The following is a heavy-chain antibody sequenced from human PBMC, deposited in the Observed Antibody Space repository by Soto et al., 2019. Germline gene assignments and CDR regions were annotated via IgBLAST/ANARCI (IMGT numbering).Heavy chain of an antibody. CDR2: ISSNSAYI. V-gene: IGHV3-21*01. CDR3: TRDASRDSSARGWFDP. D-gene: IGHD6-13*01. Sequence: VVSLRLCCAASGCTFRSFTMNWVRQAPGKGLEWVSTISSNSAYIYYTDALRGRFTISRDNAKNSLHLQMNSLRAEDTAVYYCTRDASRDSSARGWFDPWGPGTLVTSPQ. J-gene: IGHJ5*02. CDR1: GCTFRSFT.